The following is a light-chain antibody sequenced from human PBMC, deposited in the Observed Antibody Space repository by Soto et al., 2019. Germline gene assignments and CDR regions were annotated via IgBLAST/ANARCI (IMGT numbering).Light chain of an antibody. V-gene: IGKV3-11*01. CDR2: DAS. CDR3: QQRSNWPLLT. CDR1: QSVGGY. J-gene: IGKJ4*01. Sequence: EIVLTQSPATLSLSPGERATLSCRASQSVGGYLAWYQQKPGQAPRLLIYDASNRVTGIPARFSGSGSGTDFTLTISSLETEDFAVYYCQQRSNWPLLTFGGGTKVEIK.